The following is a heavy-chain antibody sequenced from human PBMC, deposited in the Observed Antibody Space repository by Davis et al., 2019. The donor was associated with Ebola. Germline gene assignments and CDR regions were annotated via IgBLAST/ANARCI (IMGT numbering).Heavy chain of an antibody. Sequence: PGGSLRLSCAASGFTFSSYAMSWVRQAPGKGLEWVSSISSSSYIYYADSVKGRFTISRDNAKNSLYLQMNSLRAEDTAVYYCARDLPGGDWYFDLWGRGTLVTVSS. V-gene: IGHV3-21*01. CDR2: ISSSSYI. CDR3: ARDLPGGDWYFDL. J-gene: IGHJ2*01. D-gene: IGHD1-14*01. CDR1: GFTFSSYA.